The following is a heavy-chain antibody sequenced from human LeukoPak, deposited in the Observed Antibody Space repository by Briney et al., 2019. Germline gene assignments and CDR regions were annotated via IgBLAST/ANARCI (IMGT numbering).Heavy chain of an antibody. CDR2: ISGSGGST. J-gene: IGHJ5*02. Sequence: GGSLRLSCAASGFTFSSYAMHWVRQAPGKGLEWVSAISGSGGSTYYADSVKGRFTISRDNSKNTLYLQMNSLRAEDTAVYYCAKASRLYWNDGPDWFDPWGQGTLVTVSS. CDR1: GFTFSSYA. D-gene: IGHD1-1*01. V-gene: IGHV3-23*01. CDR3: AKASRLYWNDGPDWFDP.